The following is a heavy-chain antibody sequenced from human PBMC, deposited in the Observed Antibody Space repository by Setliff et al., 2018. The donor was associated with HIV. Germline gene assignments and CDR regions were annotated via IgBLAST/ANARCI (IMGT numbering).Heavy chain of an antibody. CDR1: GYFFTSYG. D-gene: IGHD5-12*01. CDR2: ISPYNGNT. CDR3: AIDGAGGWLRPMPDY. Sequence: GASVKVSCKTSGYFFTSYGITWVRQAPGQGLEWMGWISPYNGNTNYAQKFQGRVTMTEDTSTDTAYMELSGLRSEDTAVYYRAIDGAGGWLRPMPDYWGQGTLVTVSS. V-gene: IGHV1-18*01. J-gene: IGHJ4*02.